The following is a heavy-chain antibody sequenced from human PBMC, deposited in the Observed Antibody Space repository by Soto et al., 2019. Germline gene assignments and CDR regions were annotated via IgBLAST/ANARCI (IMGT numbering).Heavy chain of an antibody. J-gene: IGHJ5*02. CDR1: RAFINSGGFY. CDR2: IFHSGST. Sequence: QVQLQESGPGLVKPTQTLSLTCSGSRAFINSGGFYYSWIRQPPGKGLEWLGYIFHSGSTLYNPSLRGRLTLSADTSRNQLSLYLTSVTAADTAVYYCVRGGIAGHWFDPWGQGILVTVS. CDR3: VRGGIAGHWFDP. V-gene: IGHV4-31*03. D-gene: IGHD2-15*01.